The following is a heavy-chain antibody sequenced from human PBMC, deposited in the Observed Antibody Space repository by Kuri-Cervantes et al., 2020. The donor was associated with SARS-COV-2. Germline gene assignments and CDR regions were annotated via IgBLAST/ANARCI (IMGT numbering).Heavy chain of an antibody. J-gene: IGHJ4*02. D-gene: IGHD3-10*01. Sequence: GESLKISCAACGFTFSSYDMHWVRQATGKGLEWVSAIGTAGDTYYPGSVKGRFTISRDNSKNTLYLQMNSLRAEDTAVYYCASNPPLLLLREWGQGTLVTVSS. CDR3: ASNPPLLLLRE. CDR2: IGTAGDT. CDR1: GFTFSSYD. V-gene: IGHV3-13*01.